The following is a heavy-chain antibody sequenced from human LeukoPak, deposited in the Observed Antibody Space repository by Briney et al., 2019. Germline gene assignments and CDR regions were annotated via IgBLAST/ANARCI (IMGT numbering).Heavy chain of an antibody. CDR2: ITSNGRST. Sequence: PGGSLRLSCSACGVTFSSYAMHWVRQAPGKGLEYVSAITSNGRSTYYADSMKGRFAISRDNSKNTLYLQMSSLRPEDTAVYYCVKAPYFGSDWGQGTLVTVSS. J-gene: IGHJ4*02. CDR3: VKAPYFGSD. CDR1: GVTFSSYA. D-gene: IGHD3-10*01. V-gene: IGHV3-64D*06.